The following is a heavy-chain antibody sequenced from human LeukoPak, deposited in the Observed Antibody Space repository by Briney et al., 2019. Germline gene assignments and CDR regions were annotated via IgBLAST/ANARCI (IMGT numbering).Heavy chain of an antibody. Sequence: GASVKVSCKASGYTFTSYGISWVRQAPGQGLEWMGWISAYNGNTNYAQKLQGRVTMTTDTSTSTAYMELRSLRSDDTAVYYCASGDIVVVPAAMYYYYGMDVWGQGTTGTVSS. V-gene: IGHV1-18*01. CDR2: ISAYNGNT. CDR1: GYTFTSYG. J-gene: IGHJ6*01. CDR3: ASGDIVVVPAAMYYYYGMDV. D-gene: IGHD2-2*01.